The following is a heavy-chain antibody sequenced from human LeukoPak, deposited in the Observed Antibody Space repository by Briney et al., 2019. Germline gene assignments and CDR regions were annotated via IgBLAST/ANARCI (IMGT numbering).Heavy chain of an antibody. J-gene: IGHJ3*02. D-gene: IGHD5-18*01. CDR1: GYTFTSYG. Sequence: ASVKVSCKASGYTFTSYGISWVRQAPGQGLEWMGWISAYNGNTNYAQKLQGRVTMTTDTSTSTAYMELRSLRSDDTAVYYCARTNVDTPMTHDVLDIWGQGTMVTVSS. CDR2: ISAYNGNT. CDR3: ARTNVDTPMTHDVLDI. V-gene: IGHV1-18*01.